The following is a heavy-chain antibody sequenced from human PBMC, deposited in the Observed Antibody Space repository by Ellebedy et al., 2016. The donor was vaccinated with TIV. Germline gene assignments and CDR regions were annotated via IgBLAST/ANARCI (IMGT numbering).Heavy chain of an antibody. D-gene: IGHD2-15*01. CDR2: ISGSGSTT. Sequence: PSETLSLTCAASGFTFNSYVMSWVRQAPGKGLEWVSTISGSGSTTHYADSVTGRFTISRDNSKNTLYLQMNSLRAEDTAVYYCAQDRDCSDDSCYWVDYWGQGTLVTVSS. V-gene: IGHV3-23*01. CDR1: GFTFNSYV. CDR3: AQDRDCSDDSCYWVDY. J-gene: IGHJ4*02.